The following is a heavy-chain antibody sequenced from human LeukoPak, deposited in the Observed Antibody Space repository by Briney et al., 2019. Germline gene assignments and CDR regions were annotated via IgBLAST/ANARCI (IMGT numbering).Heavy chain of an antibody. D-gene: IGHD6-13*01. CDR3: ARARIAAAGTISPYFDY. V-gene: IGHV4-39*07. CDR2: IYYSGST. CDR1: GGSISSSSYY. Sequence: SETLSLACTVSGGSISSSSYYWGWIRQPPGKGLEWIGSIYYSGSTYYNPSLKSRVTISVDTSKNQFSLKLSSVTAADTAVYYCARARIAAAGTISPYFDYWGQGTLVTVSS. J-gene: IGHJ4*02.